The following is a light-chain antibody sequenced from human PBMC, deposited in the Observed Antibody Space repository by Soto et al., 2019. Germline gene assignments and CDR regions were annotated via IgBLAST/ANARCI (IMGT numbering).Light chain of an antibody. CDR2: AAS. CDR3: QQYDASPLT. Sequence: EIVLTQSPGTLSLSPGERATLSCRASQSLSSSYLAWYQQKPGQAPRLLIYAASTRATDIPERFSGSGSGTDFTLSISSLEPDDFALYYCQQYDASPLTFGPGTTVEIK. CDR1: QSLSSSY. V-gene: IGKV3-20*01. J-gene: IGKJ3*01.